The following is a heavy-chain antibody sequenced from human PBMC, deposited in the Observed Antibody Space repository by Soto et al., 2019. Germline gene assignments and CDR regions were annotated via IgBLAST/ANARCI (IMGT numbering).Heavy chain of an antibody. CDR3: ARSRLGPGPGNYYGMDV. CDR2: INAGNGNT. Sequence: ASVKVSCKASGYTFTSYAMHWVRQAPGQRLEWMGWINAGNGNTKYSQKFQGRVTITRDTSASTAYMELRSLRSDDTAVYYCARSRLGPGPGNYYGMDVWGQGTTVTVSS. J-gene: IGHJ6*02. CDR1: GYTFTSYA. D-gene: IGHD3-10*01. V-gene: IGHV1-3*01.